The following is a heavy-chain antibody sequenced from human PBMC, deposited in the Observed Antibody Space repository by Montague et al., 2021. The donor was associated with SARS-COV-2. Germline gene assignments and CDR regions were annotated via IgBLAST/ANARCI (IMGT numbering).Heavy chain of an antibody. D-gene: IGHD4-17*01. CDR3: ARENTVTTFGGPYYIDS. J-gene: IGHJ4*02. CDR2: IYYSGST. Sequence: SETLSLTCTVSGGSISGFYWSWIRQPPGKGLEWIGYIYYSGSTKYNPSLESRVAVSVDRSKNQVSLKLSSVTAADTAVYYCARENTVTTFGGPYYIDSWGQGTLVTV. V-gene: IGHV4-59*01. CDR1: GGSISGFY.